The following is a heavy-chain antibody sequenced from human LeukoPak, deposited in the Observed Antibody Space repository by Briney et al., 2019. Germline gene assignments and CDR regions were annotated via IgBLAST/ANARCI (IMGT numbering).Heavy chain of an antibody. CDR3: ARVDYGGNWMDY. Sequence: ASVKVSCKASGYTFTGYYMHWVRQAPGQGLEWMGWINPNSGGTNYAQRFQGRVTMTRDTSISTAYMELSRLRSDDTAVYYCARVDYGGNWMDYWGQGTLVTVSS. V-gene: IGHV1-2*02. D-gene: IGHD4-23*01. CDR2: INPNSGGT. J-gene: IGHJ4*02. CDR1: GYTFTGYY.